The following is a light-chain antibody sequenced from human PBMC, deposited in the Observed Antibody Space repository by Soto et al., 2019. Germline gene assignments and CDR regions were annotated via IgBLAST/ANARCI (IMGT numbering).Light chain of an antibody. J-gene: IGKJ2*01. V-gene: IGKV3-11*01. Sequence: EIVLTQSPATLSLSPGERATLSCRASQSVSSYLAWYQQKPGQAPRLLIYDASSRATGIPARFSGSGSGTDFTLTISSLEPEDFAVYNCQQRSNWPPRYTFGQGTKLEIK. CDR3: QQRSNWPPRYT. CDR1: QSVSSY. CDR2: DAS.